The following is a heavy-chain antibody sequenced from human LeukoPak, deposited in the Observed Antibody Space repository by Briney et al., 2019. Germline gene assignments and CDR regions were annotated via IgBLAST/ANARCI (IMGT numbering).Heavy chain of an antibody. Sequence: PGGSLRLSCAASGFTVSTYGMHWVRQAPGKGLEWVAVISFDGGSRYYADSVKNRFTISRDNSKNTLYLQMNSLRAGDTAVYYCAKGYSSGWYQAFDIWGQGTMVTVSS. CDR1: GFTVSTYG. J-gene: IGHJ3*02. V-gene: IGHV3-30-3*01. CDR2: ISFDGGSR. CDR3: AKGYSSGWYQAFDI. D-gene: IGHD6-19*01.